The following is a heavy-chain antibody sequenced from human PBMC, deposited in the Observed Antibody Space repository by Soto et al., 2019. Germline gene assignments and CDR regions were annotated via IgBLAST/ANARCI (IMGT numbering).Heavy chain of an antibody. V-gene: IGHV3-9*01. CDR1: GFNFADYA. D-gene: IGHD2-15*01. J-gene: IGHJ6*02. Sequence: EVQLVESGGGLVQPGRSLRLSCAASGFNFADYAMHWVRQAPGKGLEWVSGISWDGGRIGYADAGKGRFTISRDNAKKSLFLQMNRLRPEDTALYYCAKVVVKATEPRYYFYGMDVWGQGTTVTVSS. CDR3: AKVVVKATEPRYYFYGMDV. CDR2: ISWDGGRI.